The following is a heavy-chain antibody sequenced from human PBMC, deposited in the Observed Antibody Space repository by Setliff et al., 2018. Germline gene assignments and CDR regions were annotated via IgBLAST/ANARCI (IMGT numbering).Heavy chain of an antibody. D-gene: IGHD3-3*01. V-gene: IGHV4-39*07. CDR3: ARVGMYYNFWSGYYTYYYYYYMDV. CDR2: VYYSGNT. CDR1: GGSISTTDYY. Sequence: PSETLSLTCTVSGGSISTTDYYWGWIRQPPGKGLEWIGCVYYSGNTYYSPSLKSRVTMSVDTSKNQFSLKLSSVTAADTAVYYCARVGMYYNFWSGYYTYYYYYYMDVWGKGTTVTVSS. J-gene: IGHJ6*03.